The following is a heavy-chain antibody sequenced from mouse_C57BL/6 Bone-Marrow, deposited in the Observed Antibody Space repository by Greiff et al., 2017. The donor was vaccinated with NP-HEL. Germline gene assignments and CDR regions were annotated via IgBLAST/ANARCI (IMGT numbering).Heavy chain of an antibody. D-gene: IGHD2-4*01. J-gene: IGHJ3*01. CDR3: ARTPIYYDYNEGFTN. CDR1: GFSLSTFGMG. CDR2: IWWDDDK. Sequence: QVTLKVSGPGILQPSQTLSLTCPFSGFSLSTFGMGVGWIRQPSGKGLEWLAHIWWDDDKYYNPSLKSRLTISKDTSNNKVFLKIANVATADNATYYCARTPIYYDYNEGFTNWGQGTLVTVSA. V-gene: IGHV8-8*01.